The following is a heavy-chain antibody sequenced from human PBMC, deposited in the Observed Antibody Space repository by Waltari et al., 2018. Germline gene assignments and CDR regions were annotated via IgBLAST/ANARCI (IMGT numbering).Heavy chain of an antibody. V-gene: IGHV3-23*03. Sequence: EVQLLESGGGLVQPGGSLRLSCAASGFTFSSYAMSWVRQAPGKGLEWVSVIYIGGSTYYADSVKGRFTISRDNSKNTLYLQMNSLRAEDTAVYYCAKDRPSWPDAFDIWGQGTMVTVSS. CDR3: AKDRPSWPDAFDI. CDR2: IYIGGST. D-gene: IGHD6-13*01. J-gene: IGHJ3*02. CDR1: GFTFSSYA.